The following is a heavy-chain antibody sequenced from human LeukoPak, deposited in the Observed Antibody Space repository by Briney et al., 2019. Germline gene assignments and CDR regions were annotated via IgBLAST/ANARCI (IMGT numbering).Heavy chain of an antibody. Sequence: GASVKVSCKASGYTFTGYYMHWVRQAPGQGLEWMGWINPNSGGTNYAQKFQGWVTMTRDTSISTAYMELSRLRSDDTAVYYCARGGTAAAGSVSEYYFDYWGQGTLVTVSS. CDR2: INPNSGGT. V-gene: IGHV1-2*04. CDR3: ARGGTAAAGSVSEYYFDY. J-gene: IGHJ4*02. CDR1: GYTFTGYY. D-gene: IGHD6-13*01.